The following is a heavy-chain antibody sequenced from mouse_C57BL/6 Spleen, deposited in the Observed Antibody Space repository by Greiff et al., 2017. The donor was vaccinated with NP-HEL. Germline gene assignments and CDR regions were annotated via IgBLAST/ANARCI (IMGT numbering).Heavy chain of an antibody. CDR2: IDPETGGT. CDR3: TRYYGLLYAMDY. D-gene: IGHD1-2*01. V-gene: IGHV1-15*01. CDR1: GYTFTDYE. Sequence: VQLQQSGAELVRPGASVTLSCKASGYTFTDYEMHWVKQTPVHGLEWIGAIDPETGGTAYNQKFKGKAILTADKSSSTAYMELRSLTSEDSAVYYCTRYYGLLYAMDYWGQGTSVTVSS. J-gene: IGHJ4*01.